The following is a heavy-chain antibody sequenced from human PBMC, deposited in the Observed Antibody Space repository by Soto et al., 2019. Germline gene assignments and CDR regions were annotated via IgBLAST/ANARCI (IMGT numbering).Heavy chain of an antibody. CDR2: IKQDGSEK. V-gene: IGHV3-7*01. CDR1: GFTFSSYW. J-gene: IGHJ6*03. CDR3: ARGGYCSSTSCYYYYYMDV. D-gene: IGHD2-2*01. Sequence: GSLRLSCAASGFTFSSYWMSWVRQAPGKGLEWVANIKQDGSEKYYVDSVKGRFTISRDNAKNSLYLQMNSLRAEDTAVYYCARGGYCSSTSCYYYYYMDVWGKGTTVTVSS.